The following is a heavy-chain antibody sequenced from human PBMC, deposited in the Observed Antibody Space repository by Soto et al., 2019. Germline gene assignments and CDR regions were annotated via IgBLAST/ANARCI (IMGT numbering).Heavy chain of an antibody. D-gene: IGHD6-6*01. J-gene: IGHJ6*03. CDR2: IYYSGST. CDR3: ASSSSEIQDYYYYMDV. CDR1: GGSISSYD. Sequence: TSETLSLTCSVSGGSISSYDGSWIRQPPGKGLEWIGYIYYSGSTNYNPPLKSRVTISVDTSKNQFSLKLSSVTAADTAVYYCASSSSEIQDYYYYMDVWGKGTTVTVSS. V-gene: IGHV4-59*01.